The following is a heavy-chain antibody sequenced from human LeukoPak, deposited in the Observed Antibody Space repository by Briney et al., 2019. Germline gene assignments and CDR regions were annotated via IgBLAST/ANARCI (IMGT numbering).Heavy chain of an antibody. Sequence: GGSLRLSCAASGFTFSSYAMNWVRQAPGKGLEWVSAISASGGSTYYADSVKGRFTISRDNSKNTLYLQMNSLRAEDTAVYYCARAGDSGNLAWGQGTLVTVSS. CDR2: ISASGGST. V-gene: IGHV3-23*01. CDR3: ARAGDSGNLA. D-gene: IGHD1-26*01. CDR1: GFTFSSYA. J-gene: IGHJ5*02.